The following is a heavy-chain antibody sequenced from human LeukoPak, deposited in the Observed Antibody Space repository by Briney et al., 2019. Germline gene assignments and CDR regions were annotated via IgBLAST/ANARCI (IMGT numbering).Heavy chain of an antibody. V-gene: IGHV3-48*03. D-gene: IGHD3-3*01. Sequence: GGSLRLSCAASGFTFSSYEMNWVRQAPGKGLEWVSYISSSGSTIYYADSVKGRFTISRDNAKNSLYLQMNSLRAEDTAVYYCARDLASDFWSGYYKGGYYYYGMDVWGQGTTVTVSS. CDR1: GFTFSSYE. CDR2: ISSSGSTI. J-gene: IGHJ6*02. CDR3: ARDLASDFWSGYYKGGYYYYGMDV.